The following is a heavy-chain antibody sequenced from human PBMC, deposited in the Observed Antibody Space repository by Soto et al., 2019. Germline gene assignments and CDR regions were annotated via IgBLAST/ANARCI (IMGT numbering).Heavy chain of an antibody. CDR3: ARGAGSGSYYYFDY. CDR2: ISYDGSNK. V-gene: IGHV3-30*04. CDR1: GFTFSSYA. D-gene: IGHD3-10*01. J-gene: IGHJ4*02. Sequence: GGSLRLSCAASGFTFSSYAMHWVRQAPGKGLEWVAVISYDGSNKYYADSVKGRFTISRDNSKNTLYLQMNSLRAEDTAVYYCARGAGSGSYYYFDYWGQGTLVTVSS.